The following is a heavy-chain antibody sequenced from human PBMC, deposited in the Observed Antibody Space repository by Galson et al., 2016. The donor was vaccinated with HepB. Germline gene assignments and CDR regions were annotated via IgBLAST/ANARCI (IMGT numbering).Heavy chain of an antibody. D-gene: IGHD1-26*01. J-gene: IGHJ4*02. Sequence: ETLSLTCTVSGFSISSNYYWGWIRQPPGKGLEWIGSIYYRGNTFYNPSLKSRVTISINTSNNQFSLKLSSVTAADTAVYYCAKDNSGSYIDYWGQGILVTVSS. CDR2: IYYRGNT. CDR3: AKDNSGSYIDY. CDR1: GFSISSNYY. V-gene: IGHV4-38-2*02.